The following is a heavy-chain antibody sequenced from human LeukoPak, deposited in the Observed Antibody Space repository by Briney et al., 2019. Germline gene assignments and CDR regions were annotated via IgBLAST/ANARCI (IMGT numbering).Heavy chain of an antibody. Sequence: GGSLRLSCAASGFTFSNYAISWVRQAPGKGLEWVSGISDTDISTYYADSVKGRFTISRDNSKNTLYLQMNSLRAEDTAVYYCAKDPGAEGGPQNVWGSYPDYWGQGTLVTVSS. CDR2: ISDTDIST. J-gene: IGHJ4*02. CDR3: AKDPGAEGGPQNVWGSYPDY. V-gene: IGHV3-23*01. D-gene: IGHD3-16*02. CDR1: GFTFSNYA.